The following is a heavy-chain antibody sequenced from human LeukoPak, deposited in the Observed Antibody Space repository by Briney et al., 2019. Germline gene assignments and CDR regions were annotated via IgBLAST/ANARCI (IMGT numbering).Heavy chain of an antibody. Sequence: ASVKVSCKASGYTFTTYGFSWVRQAPGQGLEWVGWISSYNGGADYAQKLQGRVTMTTDTSTSTTYMELRSLRSDDTAVYYCARQKKQTTAIDYWGQGTLVTVSS. CDR2: ISSYNGGA. D-gene: IGHD4-17*01. CDR3: ARQKKQTTAIDY. CDR1: GYTFTTYG. J-gene: IGHJ4*02. V-gene: IGHV1-18*01.